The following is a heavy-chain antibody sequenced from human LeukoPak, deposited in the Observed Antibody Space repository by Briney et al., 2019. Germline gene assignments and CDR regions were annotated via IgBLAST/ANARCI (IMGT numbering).Heavy chain of an antibody. D-gene: IGHD3-3*01. Sequence: SETLSLTCTVSGGSISSSSYYWGWIRQPPGKGLEWIGSIYYSGSTYYNPSLKSRVTISVDTSKNQFSLKLSSVTAADTAVYYCARHSYDFWSGYWTVSGNGMDVWGQGTTVTVSS. V-gene: IGHV4-39*01. CDR2: IYYSGST. J-gene: IGHJ6*02. CDR1: GGSISSSSYY. CDR3: ARHSYDFWSGYWTVSGNGMDV.